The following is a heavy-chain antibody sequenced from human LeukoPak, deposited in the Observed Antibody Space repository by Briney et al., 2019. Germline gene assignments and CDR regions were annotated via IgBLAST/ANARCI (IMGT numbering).Heavy chain of an antibody. CDR2: IYYSGNT. J-gene: IGHJ4*02. CDR3: ARHYSPIDY. CDR1: GGSISGYY. Sequence: SETLSLTCTVSGGSISGYYWCWIRQPPGKGLEWIGYIYYSGNTNYNPSLKSRVTISVDTSKNHFSLKLTSVTAADTAVYYCARHYSPIDYWGQGTLVTVSS. D-gene: IGHD2-15*01. V-gene: IGHV4-59*08.